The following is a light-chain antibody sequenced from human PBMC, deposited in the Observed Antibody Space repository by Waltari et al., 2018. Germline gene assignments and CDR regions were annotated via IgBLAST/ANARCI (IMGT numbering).Light chain of an antibody. CDR3: SSYTSTNTWM. V-gene: IGLV2-14*03. CDR1: SRDVGGYNY. CDR2: DVD. J-gene: IGLJ3*02. Sequence: QSALTQPASVSGSPGQSITLSCTGTSRDVGGYNYVTLYQQHPGKAPKLMIFDVDKRPSGVSNRFSGAKSGNTASLTISGLQAEDEAEYHCSSYTSTNTWMFGGGTKLTVL.